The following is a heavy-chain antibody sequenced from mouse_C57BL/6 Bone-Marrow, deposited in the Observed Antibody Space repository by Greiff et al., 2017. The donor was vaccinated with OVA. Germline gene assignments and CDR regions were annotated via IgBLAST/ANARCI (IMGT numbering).Heavy chain of an antibody. V-gene: IGHV1-69*01. D-gene: IGHD1-1*01. CDR2: IDPSDSYP. J-gene: IGHJ2*01. Sequence: VQLQQPGAELVMPGASVKLSCKASGYTFTSYWMHWVKQRPGHGLEWIGEIDPSDSYPNYNPKFKGESTLPVDKSSSTAYMQLSSLTSEDSAVYYCARLLLRLYFDYWGQGTTLTVSS. CDR3: ARLLLRLYFDY. CDR1: GYTFTSYW.